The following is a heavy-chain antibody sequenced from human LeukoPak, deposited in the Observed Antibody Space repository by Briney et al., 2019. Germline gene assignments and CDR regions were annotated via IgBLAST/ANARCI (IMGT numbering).Heavy chain of an antibody. CDR3: ARVYSGYDDYYYYYMDV. V-gene: IGHV3-66*01. Sequence: PGGSLRLSCAASGFTVSSNYMSWVRQAPGKGLEWVSVIYSGGSTYYADSVKGRFTISRDNSKNTLYLQMNSLRAEDTAVYYCARVYSGYDDYYYYYMDVWGKGTTVTISS. J-gene: IGHJ6*03. CDR2: IYSGGST. CDR1: GFTVSSNY. D-gene: IGHD5-12*01.